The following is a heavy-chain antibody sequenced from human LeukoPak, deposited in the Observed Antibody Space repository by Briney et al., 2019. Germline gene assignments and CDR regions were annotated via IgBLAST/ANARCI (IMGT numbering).Heavy chain of an antibody. CDR1: GFTFSNFW. Sequence: GGSLRLSCAASGFTFSNFWMSWVRQAPGKGLEWVANIKQDGSEKYYVDSVKGRFTISRDNAKNSLYLQMNSLRADDTAVYYCARVSRWGLNHNPHFWGQGTLVTVS. D-gene: IGHD7-27*01. V-gene: IGHV3-7*03. CDR3: ARVSRWGLNHNPHF. J-gene: IGHJ4*02. CDR2: IKQDGSEK.